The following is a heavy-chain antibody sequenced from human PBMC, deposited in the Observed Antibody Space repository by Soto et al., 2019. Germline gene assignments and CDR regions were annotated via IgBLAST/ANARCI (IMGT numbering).Heavy chain of an antibody. CDR3: AHTRWLTSSSYPFDY. CDR2: IYWDYDK. V-gene: IGHV2-5*02. Sequence: QISLKASGPTLVKPTQTVTLTCTFSGFSLCASRVGGGWIRQPPGKHMEWLALIYWDYDKRYSPSLQSRHTITKDTSKNQVVLTVTNMDPVDTAASYCAHTRWLTSSSYPFDYWGQGTLLTVSS. CDR1: GFSLCASRVG. D-gene: IGHD6-13*01. J-gene: IGHJ4*02.